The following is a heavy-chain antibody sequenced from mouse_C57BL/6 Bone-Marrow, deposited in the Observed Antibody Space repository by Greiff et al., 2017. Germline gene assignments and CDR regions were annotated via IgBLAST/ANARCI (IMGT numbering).Heavy chain of an antibody. CDR1: GYTFTDYY. J-gene: IGHJ2*01. Sequence: EVKLQQSGPELVKPGASVKISCKASGYTFTDYYMNWVKQSPGKSLEWIGDINPNNGGTSYNQKFKGKATLTVDKSSSTAYMELRSLTSEDSAVYYCAGWSWVQYYFDYWGPGTTLTVSS. V-gene: IGHV1-26*01. CDR3: AGWSWVQYYFDY. CDR2: INPNNGGT.